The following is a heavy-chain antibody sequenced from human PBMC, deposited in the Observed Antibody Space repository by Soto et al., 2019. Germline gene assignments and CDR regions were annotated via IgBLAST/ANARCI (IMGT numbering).Heavy chain of an antibody. CDR3: ARGLEYSYGSWYYGMDV. CDR2: MNPNSGNT. V-gene: IGHV1-8*01. J-gene: IGHJ6*02. Sequence: ASVKVSCNASGYTFTSYDINWVRQATGQGLEWMGWMNPNSGNTGYAQKFQGRVTMTRNTSISTAYMELSSLRSEDTAVYYWARGLEYSYGSWYYGMDVWGQGTTVTVSS. D-gene: IGHD5-18*01. CDR1: GYTFTSYD.